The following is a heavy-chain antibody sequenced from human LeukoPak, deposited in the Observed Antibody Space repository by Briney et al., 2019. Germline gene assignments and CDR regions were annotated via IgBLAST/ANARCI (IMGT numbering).Heavy chain of an antibody. D-gene: IGHD4-17*01. CDR3: ARAVMTTVTTSDIYFDY. V-gene: IGHV1-46*01. J-gene: IGHJ4*02. CDR2: INPSGGST. CDR1: GYTFTSYY. Sequence: ASVKVSCKASGYTFTSYYMHWVRQAPGQGLEWMGIINPSGGSTSYAQKFQGRVTMTRDTSTSTAYMELRSLRSDDTAVYYCARAVMTTVTTSDIYFDYWGQGTLVTVSS.